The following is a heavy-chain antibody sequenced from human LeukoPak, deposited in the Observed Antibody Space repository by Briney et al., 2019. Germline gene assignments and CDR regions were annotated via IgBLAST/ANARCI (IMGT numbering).Heavy chain of an antibody. CDR1: GYTFTSYG. V-gene: IGHV1-18*01. CDR2: ISGYNGNT. D-gene: IGHD2-15*01. J-gene: IGHJ5*02. CDR3: ARNIFIGGGTSGNWFAP. Sequence: ASVKVSCKASGYTFTSYGISWVRQAPGQGLEWMGWISGYNGNTNYAQKLQGRVTMTTDTSTSTAYMELRSLRSDDTAVYYCARNIFIGGGTSGNWFAPWGQGTLVTVSS.